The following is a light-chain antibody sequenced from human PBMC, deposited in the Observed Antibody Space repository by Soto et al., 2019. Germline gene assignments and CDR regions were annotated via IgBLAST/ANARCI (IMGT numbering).Light chain of an antibody. CDR3: HQYGSLYT. CDR1: QSVSSSY. Sequence: EIVLTQSPGTLSLSPGERATLSCRASQSVSSSYLAWYQQKPGQAPRLLIYGASSRATGFPDRFSGSRSGTDFTLTISRLDSEDFAVYYCHQYGSLYTFGQGTKLEIK. CDR2: GAS. V-gene: IGKV3-20*01. J-gene: IGKJ2*01.